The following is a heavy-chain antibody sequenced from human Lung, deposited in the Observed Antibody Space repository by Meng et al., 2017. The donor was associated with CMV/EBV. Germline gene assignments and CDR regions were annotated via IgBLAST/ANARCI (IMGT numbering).Heavy chain of an antibody. CDR3: ARSYGDYVLGYFDY. J-gene: IGHJ4*02. V-gene: IGHV3-30-3*01. CDR2: ISYDGSNK. Sequence: ACGFTFSSYAMHWVRQAPGKGLEWVAVISYDGSNKYYADSVKGRFTISRDNSKNTLYLQMNSLRAEDTAVYYCARSYGDYVLGYFDYWGQGTLVTVSS. CDR1: GFTFSSYA. D-gene: IGHD4-17*01.